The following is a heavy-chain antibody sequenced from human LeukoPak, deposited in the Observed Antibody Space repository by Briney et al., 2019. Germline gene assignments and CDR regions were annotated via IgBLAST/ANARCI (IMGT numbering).Heavy chain of an antibody. CDR3: ARDMLMVGTSEGDAFDI. V-gene: IGHV1-8*01. D-gene: IGHD2-21*02. Sequence: ASVKVSCKASGYTFTSYDINWVRQATGQGLEWMGWMNPNSGNTGYAQKFQGRVTMTTDTSTSTAYMELRSLRSDDTAVYYCARDMLMVGTSEGDAFDIWGQGTMVTVSS. CDR1: GYTFTSYD. J-gene: IGHJ3*02. CDR2: MNPNSGNT.